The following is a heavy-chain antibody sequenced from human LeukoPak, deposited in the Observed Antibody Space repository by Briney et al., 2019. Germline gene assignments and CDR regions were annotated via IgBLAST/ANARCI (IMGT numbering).Heavy chain of an antibody. D-gene: IGHD2/OR15-2a*01. CDR1: GGSISSGSYY. Sequence: SQTLSLTCTVSGGSISSGSYYWSWTRHPAGKGLEWIGRIYTSGTTNYNPSLKSRVTISVDTSKNQFSLKLSSVNAGDTAVYYCAEGISFDYWGQGTLVTVSS. J-gene: IGHJ4*02. V-gene: IGHV4-61*02. CDR3: AEGISFDY. CDR2: IYTSGTT.